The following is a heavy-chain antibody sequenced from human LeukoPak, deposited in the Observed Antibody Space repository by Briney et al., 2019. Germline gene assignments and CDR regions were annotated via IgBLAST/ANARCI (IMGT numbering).Heavy chain of an antibody. CDR1: GGTFSSYA. CDR2: IIPIFGTA. CDR3: ARDPPYGMDV. Sequence: GAXVKVSCKASGGTFSSYAISWVRQAPGQGLEWMGGIIPIFGTANYAQKFQGRVTITADESTSTAYMELSSLRSEDTAVYYCARDPPYGMDVWGQGTTVTVSS. V-gene: IGHV1-69*13. J-gene: IGHJ6*02.